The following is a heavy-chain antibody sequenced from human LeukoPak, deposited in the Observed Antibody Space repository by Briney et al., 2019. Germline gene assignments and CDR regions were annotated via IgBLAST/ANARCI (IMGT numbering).Heavy chain of an antibody. CDR1: GYSFTSYW. J-gene: IGHJ6*04. Sequence: GESLMISCKGSGYSFTSYWLSWVRQIPGKGLEWIGRIDPSDSYTNYSPPFQGHVTISADKSITIAYLQWSSLKASDTAMYYCAGTTGALYDILTGNYYYYGMDVWGKGTTVTVSS. CDR3: AGTTGALYDILTGNYYYYGMDV. CDR2: IDPSDSYT. D-gene: IGHD3-9*01. V-gene: IGHV5-10-1*01.